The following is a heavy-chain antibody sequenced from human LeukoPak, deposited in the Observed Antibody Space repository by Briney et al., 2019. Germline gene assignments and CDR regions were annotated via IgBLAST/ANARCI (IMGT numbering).Heavy chain of an antibody. Sequence: LQTLSLTCTVSGGSISSGGYYWSWIRQHPGKGLEWIGYIYYSGSTYYNPSLKSRVTISVDTSKNQFSLKLSSVTAADTAVYYCARNLGDDYGDQGAFDYWGQGTLVTVSS. CDR3: ARNLGDDYGDQGAFDY. D-gene: IGHD4-17*01. J-gene: IGHJ4*02. CDR2: IYYSGST. V-gene: IGHV4-31*03. CDR1: GGSISSGGYY.